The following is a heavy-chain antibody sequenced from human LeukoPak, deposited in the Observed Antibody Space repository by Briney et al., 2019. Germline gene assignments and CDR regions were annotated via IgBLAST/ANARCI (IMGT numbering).Heavy chain of an antibody. CDR2: ISYDGSNK. CDR1: GFTFSSYA. D-gene: IGHD6-19*01. V-gene: IGHV3-30*04. J-gene: IGHJ4*02. Sequence: GGSLRLSCAASGFTFSSYAMHWVRQAPGKGLEWGAVISYDGSNKYYADSVKGRFTISRDNSKNTLYLQMNSLRAEDTAVYYFSRVAVAATAGYWGQGTLVTVSS. CDR3: SRVAVAATAGY.